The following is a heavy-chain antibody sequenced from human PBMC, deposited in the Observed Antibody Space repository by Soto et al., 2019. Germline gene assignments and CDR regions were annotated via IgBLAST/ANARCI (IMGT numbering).Heavy chain of an antibody. V-gene: IGHV1-69*01. J-gene: IGHJ4*02. Sequence: QVQLVQSGAEVKKTGSSVNVSCKTSGGTFSTFGISWVRQAPGPGLEWMGGIIPFVGTAEYSQKFEDRITITADESTNTVYMDLSSLTSEDTAIYYCARTAPMDAGDKYYYDFWGQGALVTVSS. CDR1: GGTFSTFG. D-gene: IGHD3-16*01. CDR3: ARTAPMDAGDKYYYDF. CDR2: IIPFVGTA.